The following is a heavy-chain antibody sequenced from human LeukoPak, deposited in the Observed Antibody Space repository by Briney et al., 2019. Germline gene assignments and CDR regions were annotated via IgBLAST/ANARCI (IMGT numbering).Heavy chain of an antibody. V-gene: IGHV1-69*04. CDR3: ARDQGATIFGVVIMGAFDI. CDR1: GGTFSSYT. D-gene: IGHD3-3*01. CDR2: IIPILGIA. Sequence: GASVKVSCKASGGTFSSYTISWVRQAPGQGLEWMGRIIPILGIANYAQKFQGRVTITADKSTSTAYMELSSLRSEDTAVYYCARDQGATIFGVVIMGAFDIWGQGTMATVSS. J-gene: IGHJ3*02.